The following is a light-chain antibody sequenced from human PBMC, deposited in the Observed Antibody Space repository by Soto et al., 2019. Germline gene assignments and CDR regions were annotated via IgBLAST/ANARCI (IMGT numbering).Light chain of an antibody. CDR3: QQSSPWPLT. J-gene: IGKJ4*01. Sequence: EIVLTQSPATLSLSPGERATLSCRASQSVSSYLAWYQQKPGQAPRLLIYDASNRATGIPARFSGSGSGTDLTLTIRSLEPEAFAVYYCQQSSPWPLTFGGGTKVEIK. CDR2: DAS. V-gene: IGKV3-11*01. CDR1: QSVSSY.